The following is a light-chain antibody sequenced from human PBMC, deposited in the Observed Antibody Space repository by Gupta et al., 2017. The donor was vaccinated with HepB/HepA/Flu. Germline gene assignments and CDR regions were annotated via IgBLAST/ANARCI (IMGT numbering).Light chain of an antibody. CDR2: HVS. J-gene: IGLJ1*01. CDR1: SSDVGGPKF. V-gene: IGLV2-14*03. CDR3: SSETSYSNLCV. Sequence: SLTQPASVSGSPGQSITSSCTGTSSDVGGPKFVSWYHQHPGKAPKLLIYHVSNRPSGVSDRFSGSKYASTAAVTSTGLQAEEEADYYCSSETSYSNLCVFGRGTKVTVL.